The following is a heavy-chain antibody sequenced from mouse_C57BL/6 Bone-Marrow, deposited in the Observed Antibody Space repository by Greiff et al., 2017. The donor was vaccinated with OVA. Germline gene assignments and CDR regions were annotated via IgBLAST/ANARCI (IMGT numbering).Heavy chain of an antibody. CDR1: GYAFSSSR. J-gene: IGHJ4*01. V-gene: IGHV1-82*01. D-gene: IGHD2-4*01. CDR3: ARIYYDYGYAMDY. Sequence: VQLQPSGPELVKPGASVKISCKASGYAFSSSRMNWVKQRPGKGLEWIGRIYPGDGDTNYNGKFKGKATLTANKSSSTAYMQLSSLTSEDSAVYFCARIYYDYGYAMDYWGQGTSVTVSA. CDR2: IYPGDGDT.